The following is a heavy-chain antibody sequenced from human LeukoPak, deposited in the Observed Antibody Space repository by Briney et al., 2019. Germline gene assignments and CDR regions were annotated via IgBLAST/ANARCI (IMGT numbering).Heavy chain of an antibody. CDR3: ARQPEGTWFDP. V-gene: IGHV5-10-1*01. CDR1: GYSFTSNW. J-gene: IGHJ5*02. Sequence: GEYLRISCQGSGYSFTSNWISWVRQMPGKGLEWMGRIDHSSSYTNYSPSFQGHVTISADKSISTDYLQWSSLKASDTAMYYCARQPEGTWFDPWGQGTLVTLST. D-gene: IGHD1-1*01. CDR2: IDHSSSYT.